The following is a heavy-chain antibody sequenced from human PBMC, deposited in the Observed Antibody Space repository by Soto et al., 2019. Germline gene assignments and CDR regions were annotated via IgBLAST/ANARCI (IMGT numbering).Heavy chain of an antibody. V-gene: IGHV3-11*01. Sequence: SLRLSCAASGFTFSDYYMSWIRQAPGKGLEWVSYISSSGSTIYYADSVKGRFTISRDNAKNSLYLQMNSLRAEDTAVYYCARVGQRYYDFWSGQSGPDYWRQGTLFTV. D-gene: IGHD3-3*01. CDR1: GFTFSDYY. J-gene: IGHJ4*02. CDR3: ARVGQRYYDFWSGQSGPDY. CDR2: ISSSGSTI.